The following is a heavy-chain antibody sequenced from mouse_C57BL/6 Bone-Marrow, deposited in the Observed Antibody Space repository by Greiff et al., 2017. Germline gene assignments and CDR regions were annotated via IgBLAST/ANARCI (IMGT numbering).Heavy chain of an antibody. V-gene: IGHV7-1*01. Sequence: EVKLMESGGGLVQSGRSLRLSCATSGFTFSDFYMAWVRQAPGKGLEWIAASRNKANDYTTEYSASVKGRFIVSRDTSQSILYLQMNALRAEDTAIYYCARDAGLRYPFAYWGQGTLVTVSA. CDR1: GFTFSDFY. D-gene: IGHD1-1*01. J-gene: IGHJ3*01. CDR3: ARDAGLRYPFAY. CDR2: SRNKANDYTT.